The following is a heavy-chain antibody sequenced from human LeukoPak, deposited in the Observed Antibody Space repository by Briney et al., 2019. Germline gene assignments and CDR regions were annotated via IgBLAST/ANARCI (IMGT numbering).Heavy chain of an antibody. Sequence: GGSLRLSCAASGFTFSSYAMHWVRQAPGRGLEWVAVTSYDGSNKYYADSVKGRFTISRDNSKNTLYLQMNSLRAEDTAVYYCARDLGYSYGFFDYWGQGTLVTVSS. CDR2: TSYDGSNK. D-gene: IGHD5-18*01. J-gene: IGHJ4*02. CDR1: GFTFSSYA. CDR3: ARDLGYSYGFFDY. V-gene: IGHV3-30-3*01.